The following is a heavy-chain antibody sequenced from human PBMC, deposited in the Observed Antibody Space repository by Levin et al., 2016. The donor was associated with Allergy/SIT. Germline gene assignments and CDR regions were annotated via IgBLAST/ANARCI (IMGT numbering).Heavy chain of an antibody. D-gene: IGHD6-6*01. CDR3: ARVPQYSSSDRRYYYYGMDV. J-gene: IGHJ6*02. Sequence: PGKALEWLAHIFSNDEKSYSTSLKSRLTISKDTSKSQVVLTMTNMDPVDTATYYCARVPQYSSSDRRYYYYGMDVWGQGTTVTVSS. V-gene: IGHV2-26*01. CDR2: IFSNDEK.